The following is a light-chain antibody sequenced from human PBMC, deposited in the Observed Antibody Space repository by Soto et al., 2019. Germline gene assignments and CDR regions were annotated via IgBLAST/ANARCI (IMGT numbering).Light chain of an antibody. V-gene: IGKV1-27*01. J-gene: IGKJ1*01. CDR1: QSISSY. Sequence: DIPLTQSPSSLSASSLERVTIXCRASQSISSYLNWYQQKPGKVPKLLIYAASTLQSGVPSRFSGSGFGTDFTLTISSLQAEDVATYYCQKYDSALWTFGQGTKVDIK. CDR2: AAS. CDR3: QKYDSALWT.